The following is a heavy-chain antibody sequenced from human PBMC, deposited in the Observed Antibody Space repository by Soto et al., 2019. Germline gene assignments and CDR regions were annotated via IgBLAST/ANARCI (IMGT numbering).Heavy chain of an antibody. V-gene: IGHV3-30*03. CDR2: ISYDGSNK. D-gene: IGHD5-12*01. CDR3: ARAPEMASLEDYWYFDL. J-gene: IGHJ2*01. Sequence: GGSLRLSCVASGFTFSSYGMHWVRQAPGKGLEWVAVISYDGSNKYYADSVKGRFTISRDNSKNTLYLQMNSLRAEDTAVYYCARAPEMASLEDYWYFDLWGRGTLVTVSS. CDR1: GFTFSSYG.